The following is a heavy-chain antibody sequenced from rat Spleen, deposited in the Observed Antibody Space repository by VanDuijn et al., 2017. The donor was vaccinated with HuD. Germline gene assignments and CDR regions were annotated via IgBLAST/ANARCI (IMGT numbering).Heavy chain of an antibody. CDR3: VRLLGAPDWYFDF. CDR1: GFIFSNYY. V-gene: IGHV5-25*01. J-gene: IGHJ1*01. Sequence: EVQLVESDGGLVQPGRSLKLSCAASGFIFSNYYMAWVRQAPTKGLEWVASITNSGDSTYYRDSVKGRFTISRDNAKSTLYLQMDSLRSEDTATYYCVRLLGAPDWYFDFWGPGTMVTVSS. CDR2: ITNSGDST. D-gene: IGHD5-1*01.